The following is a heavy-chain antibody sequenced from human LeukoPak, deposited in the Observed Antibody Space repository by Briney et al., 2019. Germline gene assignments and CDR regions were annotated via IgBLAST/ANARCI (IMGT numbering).Heavy chain of an antibody. V-gene: IGHV4-31*11. CDR1: GGSFSGYY. CDR2: IYYSGST. CDR3: ARLDIVVVPAHVGWFDP. D-gene: IGHD2-2*01. J-gene: IGHJ5*02. Sequence: PSETLSPTCAVYGGSFSGYYWSWIRQHPGKGLEWIGYIYYSGSTYYNPSLKSRVTISVDTSKNQFSLKLSSVTAADTAVYYCARLDIVVVPAHVGWFDPWGQGTLVTVSS.